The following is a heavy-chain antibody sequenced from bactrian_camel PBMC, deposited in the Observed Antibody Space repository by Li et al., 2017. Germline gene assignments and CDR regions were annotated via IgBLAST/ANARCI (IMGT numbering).Heavy chain of an antibody. CDR2: LNSGSSNT. CDR3: VRDLALVHQEGVKY. CDR1: EYTFSGYD. Sequence: VQLVESGGGLVQPGGSLRLSCAASEYTFSGYDMSWVRQAPGKGLEWVSDLNSGSSNTYYADSVKGRFTISRDNAKNTVALQMNSLKPEDTAVYYCVRDLALVHQEGVKYWGQGTQVTVS. J-gene: IGHJ4*01. D-gene: IGHD6*01. V-gene: IGHV3S40*01.